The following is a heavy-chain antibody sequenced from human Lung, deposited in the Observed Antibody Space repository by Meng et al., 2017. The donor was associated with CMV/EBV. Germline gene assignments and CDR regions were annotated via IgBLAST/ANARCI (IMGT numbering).Heavy chain of an antibody. CDR3: ARDWECLDRSDVFDI. CDR1: GYTFSRYG. D-gene: IGHD3-9*01. Sequence: ASXXVSXKASGYTFSRYGISYVRQAPGQGLQWLGWVGGCDGDTNYAPEFRGRATMTTDTSTNTVYMELRSLTSDDTAVYYCARDWECLDRSDVFDIWGQGTMVTVSS. J-gene: IGHJ3*02. CDR2: VGGCDGDT. V-gene: IGHV1-18*01.